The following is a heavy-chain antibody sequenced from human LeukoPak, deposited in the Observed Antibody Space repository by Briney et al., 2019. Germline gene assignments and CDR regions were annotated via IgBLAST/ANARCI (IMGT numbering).Heavy chain of an antibody. CDR2: ISYDGSNK. V-gene: IGHV3-30*18. CDR1: GFTFSSYG. CDR3: AKGLSGYRYYYYSMDV. Sequence: GGSLRLSCAASGFTFSSYGMHWVRQAPGKGLEWVAVISYDGSNKYYADSVKGRFTISRDNSKNTLYLQMNSLRAEDTAVYYCAKGLSGYRYYYYSMDVWGQGTTVTVSS. D-gene: IGHD3-3*01. J-gene: IGHJ6*02.